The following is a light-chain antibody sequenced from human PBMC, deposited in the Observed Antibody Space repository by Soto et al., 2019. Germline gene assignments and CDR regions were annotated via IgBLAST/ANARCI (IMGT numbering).Light chain of an antibody. CDR2: AAS. V-gene: IGKV1-39*01. CDR1: QSIVTY. Sequence: DIQMTQSPSSLSASVGDRVTITCRASQSIVTYLNWYLQKPGKAPKLLIYAASNLQSGVPSRFSGSGSGTDFTLTISSLQPEDFATYFCQQSYSIPPWTFGHGTKVEIK. J-gene: IGKJ1*01. CDR3: QQSYSIPPWT.